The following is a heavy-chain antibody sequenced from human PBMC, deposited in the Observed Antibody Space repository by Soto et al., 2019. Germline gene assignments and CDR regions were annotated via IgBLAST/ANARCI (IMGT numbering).Heavy chain of an antibody. CDR1: VGSLIGYY. CDR2: INHSGST. Sequence: SETRSLTCSVYVGSLIGYYWSGIRQPPGEGLEWIGEINHSGSTNYNPSLKSRVTISVDTSKNQFSLKLSSVTAADTAVYYCARYSSGWRGYYYYYYGMDVWGQGTTVTVSS. CDR3: ARYSSGWRGYYYYYYGMDV. D-gene: IGHD6-19*01. V-gene: IGHV4-34*01. J-gene: IGHJ6*02.